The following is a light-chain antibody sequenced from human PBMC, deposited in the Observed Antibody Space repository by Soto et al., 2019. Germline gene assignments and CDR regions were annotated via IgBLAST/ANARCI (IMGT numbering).Light chain of an antibody. CDR3: QQYNSSYT. CDR1: QSISSW. Sequence: DIQMTQSPSTLSASVGDRVNITCRASQSISSWLAWYQQKPGKAPKLLIYKASSLESGVPSRFSGSGSGTEFTLTISSLQPDDFATYYCQQYNSSYTFGQGTKLEIK. CDR2: KAS. V-gene: IGKV1-5*03. J-gene: IGKJ2*01.